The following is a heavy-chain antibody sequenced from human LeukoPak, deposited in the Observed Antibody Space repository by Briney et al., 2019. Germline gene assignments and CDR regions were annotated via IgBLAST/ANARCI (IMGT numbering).Heavy chain of an antibody. D-gene: IGHD3-10*01. Sequence: SETLSLTCTVSGGSISSYYWNWIRQPPGKGLEWIGYIYYSGSTNYNPSLKSRVTISVDTSKNQFPLKLSSVTAADTAVYYCARSLYYYGSDSFDIWGQGTMVTVSS. CDR3: ARSLYYYGSDSFDI. CDR2: IYYSGST. V-gene: IGHV4-59*01. CDR1: GGSISSYY. J-gene: IGHJ3*02.